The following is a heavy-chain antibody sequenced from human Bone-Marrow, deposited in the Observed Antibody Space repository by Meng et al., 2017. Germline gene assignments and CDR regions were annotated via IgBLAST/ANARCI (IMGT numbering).Heavy chain of an antibody. D-gene: IGHD3-3*01. CDR3: ARNRDFWSGYYVIDY. CDR1: GYSFTSYW. V-gene: IGHV5-51*01. J-gene: IGHJ4*02. Sequence: GESLKTSRKGSGYSFTSYWIGWVRQMPGKGLEWMGIIYPGDTDTRYGTSVQGQVTISDDKSINTAYLQWCSLKAPDTAMYYCARNRDFWSGYYVIDYWGQGTLVTVSS. CDR2: IYPGDTDT.